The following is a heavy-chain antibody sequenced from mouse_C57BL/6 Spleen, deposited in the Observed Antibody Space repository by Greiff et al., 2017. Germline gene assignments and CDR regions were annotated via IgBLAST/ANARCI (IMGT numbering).Heavy chain of an antibody. CDR1: GYSITSGYY. CDR2: ISYDGSN. CDR3: ARDPSNWYFDY. D-gene: IGHD4-1*01. J-gene: IGHJ2*01. V-gene: IGHV3-6*01. Sequence: EVQLQQSGPGLVKPSQSLSLTCSVTGYSITSGYYWNWIRQFPGNKLEWMGYISYDGSNNYNPSLKNRISITRDTSKNQFFLKLNSVTTEDTATYYCARDPSNWYFDYWGQGTTLTVSS.